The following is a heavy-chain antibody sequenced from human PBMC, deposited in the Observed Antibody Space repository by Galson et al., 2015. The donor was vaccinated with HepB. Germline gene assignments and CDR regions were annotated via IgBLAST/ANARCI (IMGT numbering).Heavy chain of an antibody. D-gene: IGHD3-22*01. V-gene: IGHV1-69*05. CDR2: IIPIFGTA. Sequence: SVKVSCKASGGTFSSYAISWVRQAPGQGLEWMGGIIPIFGTANYAQKFQGRVTTTRDTSISTAYMELSRLRSDDTAVYYCARVYYDSSGYYYDDLGYFDYWGQGTLVTVSS. J-gene: IGHJ4*02. CDR3: ARVYYDSSGYYYDDLGYFDY. CDR1: GGTFSSYA.